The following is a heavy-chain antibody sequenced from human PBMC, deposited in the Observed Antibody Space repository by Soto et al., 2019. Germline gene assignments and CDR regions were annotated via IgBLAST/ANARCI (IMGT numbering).Heavy chain of an antibody. CDR2: IIPIFGTA. D-gene: IGHD3-22*01. J-gene: IGHJ1*01. CDR3: ARAHYDSSGYKLAWGYFQH. V-gene: IGHV1-69*13. Sequence: VASVKVSCKASGGTFSSYAISWVRQAPGQALEWMGGIIPIFGTANYAQKFQGRVTITADESTSTAYMELSSLRSEDTAVYYCARAHYDSSGYKLAWGYFQHWGQGTLVTVSS. CDR1: GGTFSSYA.